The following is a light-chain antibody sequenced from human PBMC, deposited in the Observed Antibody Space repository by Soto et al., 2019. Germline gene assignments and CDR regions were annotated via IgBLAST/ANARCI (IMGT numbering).Light chain of an antibody. CDR3: QEYDILPRT. V-gene: IGKV3D-15*01. CDR2: GAS. Sequence: EMVMTQSPATLSVSPGETATLSCRASQSISSILAWYQQKPGQAPRLLMYGASTRATGIPARFSGSGSGTEFTLTISGLLSEDSAVYYCQEYDILPRTFGQGTKVETK. CDR1: QSISSI. J-gene: IGKJ1*01.